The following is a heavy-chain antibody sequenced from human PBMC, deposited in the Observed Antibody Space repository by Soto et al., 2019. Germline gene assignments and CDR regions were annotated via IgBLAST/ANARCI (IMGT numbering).Heavy chain of an antibody. D-gene: IGHD5-12*01. CDR3: ARRSIDGYNFDY. Sequence: PGESLKISCKGSEYTFTNYWIGWVRQMPGKGLEWMGIIYPADSDTKYSPSFQGQVTISADKSINTAYLQWSGLKASDTAVYYCARRSIDGYNFDYWGQGTLVTVSS. J-gene: IGHJ4*02. CDR1: EYTFTNYW. V-gene: IGHV5-51*01. CDR2: IYPADSDT.